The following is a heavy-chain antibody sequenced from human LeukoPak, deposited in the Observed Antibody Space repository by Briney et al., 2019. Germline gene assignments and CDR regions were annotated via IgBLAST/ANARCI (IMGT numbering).Heavy chain of an antibody. D-gene: IGHD4-17*01. V-gene: IGHV3-7*02. Sequence: GGSLRLSCAASGFTFSTNWMSWVRQAPGKGLEWVANINQDGSEKYYVGSAKGRFTISRDNAKNSLYLQMNSLRAEDTAIYYCAKNGEEFDYWGQGTLVTVSS. CDR1: GFTFSTNW. CDR2: INQDGSEK. CDR3: AKNGEEFDY. J-gene: IGHJ4*02.